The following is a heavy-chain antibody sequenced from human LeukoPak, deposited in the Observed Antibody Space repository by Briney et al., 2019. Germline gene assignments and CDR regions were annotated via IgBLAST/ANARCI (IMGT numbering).Heavy chain of an antibody. D-gene: IGHD2-21*02. Sequence: PGRSLRLSCAASGFTFSSYGMHWVRQAPGKGLEWVAVIWYDGSNKYYADSVKGRFTISRDNSKNTLYLQMNSLRAEDTAVYYCARDRCGGDCYYGDYWGQGTLVTVSS. V-gene: IGHV3-33*01. CDR3: ARDRCGGDCYYGDY. CDR2: IWYDGSNK. J-gene: IGHJ4*02. CDR1: GFTFSSYG.